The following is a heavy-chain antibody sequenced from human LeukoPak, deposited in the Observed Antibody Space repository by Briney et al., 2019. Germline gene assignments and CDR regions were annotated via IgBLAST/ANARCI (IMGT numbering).Heavy chain of an antibody. CDR1: GGSISSGSYY. CDR3: ARDRGYSSGWPYYYYYMDV. D-gene: IGHD6-19*01. Sequence: SETLSLTCTVSGGSISSGSYYWSWIRQPAGKGLEWIGRIYTSGSTNYNPSLKSRVTISVDTSKNQFSLKLSSVTAADTAVYYCARDRGYSSGWPYYYYYMDVWGEGTTVTVSS. V-gene: IGHV4-61*02. J-gene: IGHJ6*03. CDR2: IYTSGST.